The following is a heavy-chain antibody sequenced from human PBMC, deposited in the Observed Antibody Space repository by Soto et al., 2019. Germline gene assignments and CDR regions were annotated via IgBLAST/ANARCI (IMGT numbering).Heavy chain of an antibody. V-gene: IGHV4-59*01. CDR2: IYYSGST. CDR3: ARVVYVDDSSWFDP. J-gene: IGHJ5*02. CDR1: GGSISSYY. Sequence: SSETLSLTCTVSGGSISSYYWSWIRQPPGKGLEWIGYIYYSGSTNYNPSLKSRVTISVDTSKNQFSLKLSSVTAADTAVYYCARVVYVDDSSWFDPWGQGTLVTVSS. D-gene: IGHD3-22*01.